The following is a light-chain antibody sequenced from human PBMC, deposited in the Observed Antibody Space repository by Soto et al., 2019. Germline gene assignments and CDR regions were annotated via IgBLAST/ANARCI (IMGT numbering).Light chain of an antibody. Sequence: EIVMAQSPVTLSVSPGESATLSCRASQSVNRNVAWYQQKPGQPPRLLIYAASTRAVGLPARFSGSGSWTAFTLTISPLQYVDFAVYYCQQYEKWPPLTFGGGTKVEI. V-gene: IGKV3-15*01. CDR2: AAS. CDR1: QSVNRN. J-gene: IGKJ4*01. CDR3: QQYEKWPPLT.